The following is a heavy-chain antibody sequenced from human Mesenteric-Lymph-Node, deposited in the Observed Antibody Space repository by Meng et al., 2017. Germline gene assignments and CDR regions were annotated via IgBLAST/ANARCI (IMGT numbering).Heavy chain of an antibody. CDR1: GFTFSSYS. CDR3: ARDFRVY. V-gene: IGHV3-21*01. CDR2: ISSSSSYI. J-gene: IGHJ4*02. Sequence: ESLKISCAASGFTFSSYSMNWVRQAPGKGLEWVSSISSSSSYIYYADSVKGRFTISRDNAKNSLYLQMNSLRAEDTAVYYCARDFRVYWGQGKLVNGAS.